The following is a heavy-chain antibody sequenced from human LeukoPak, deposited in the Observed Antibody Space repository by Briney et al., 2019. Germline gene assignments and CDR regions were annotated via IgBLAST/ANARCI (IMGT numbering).Heavy chain of an antibody. CDR2: IYYSGST. CDR1: GGSISSYY. CDR3: ARLGSNSWSNWFDP. D-gene: IGHD6-13*01. V-gene: IGHV4-59*08. Sequence: SETLSHTCTVSGGSISSYYWSWIRQPPGKGLEWIGYIYYSGSTNYNPSLKSRVTISVDTSKNQFSLKLSSVTAADTAVYYCARLGSNSWSNWFDPWGQGTLVTVSS. J-gene: IGHJ5*02.